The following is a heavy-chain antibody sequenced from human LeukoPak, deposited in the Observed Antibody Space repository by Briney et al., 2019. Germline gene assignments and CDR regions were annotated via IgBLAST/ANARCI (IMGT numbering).Heavy chain of an antibody. D-gene: IGHD1-26*01. CDR1: GFTLSSYA. Sequence: PGRPLSLTCAPSGFTLSSYAISGVRHSPGQGLEGRGGIIPIFGTANYAQKFQGRVTITADESTSTAYMALNRLRSEDTAVDYCARPRRMQGAQPFDYWGQGTLVTVSS. V-gene: IGHV1-69*01. J-gene: IGHJ4*02. CDR2: IIPIFGTA. CDR3: ARPRRMQGAQPFDY.